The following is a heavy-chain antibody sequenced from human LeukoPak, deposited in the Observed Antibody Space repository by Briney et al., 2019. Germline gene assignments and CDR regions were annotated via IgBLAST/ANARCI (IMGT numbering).Heavy chain of an antibody. CDR2: FNGDGSIT. D-gene: IGHD2-15*01. Sequence: GGSLRLSCVASGFTFSRYWMHWVRQAPGKGLVWVSRFNGDGSITNYADSVKGRFTISRDNAKNTLYLQMNSLRAEDTAVYYCARELSTGSWGQGTLVTVSS. J-gene: IGHJ5*02. CDR3: ARELSTGS. CDR1: GFTFSRYW. V-gene: IGHV3-74*01.